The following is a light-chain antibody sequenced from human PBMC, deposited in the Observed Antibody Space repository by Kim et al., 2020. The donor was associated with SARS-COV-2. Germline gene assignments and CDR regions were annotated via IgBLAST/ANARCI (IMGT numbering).Light chain of an antibody. V-gene: IGKV3-20*01. CDR3: QQYGSSPYT. J-gene: IGKJ2*01. Sequence: LSPGERATLSCRASQSVSSSYLAWYQQKPGQAPRLLIYGASSRATGIPDRFSGSGSGTDFTLTISRLEPEDFAVYYCQQYGSSPYTFGQGTKLEIK. CDR2: GAS. CDR1: QSVSSSY.